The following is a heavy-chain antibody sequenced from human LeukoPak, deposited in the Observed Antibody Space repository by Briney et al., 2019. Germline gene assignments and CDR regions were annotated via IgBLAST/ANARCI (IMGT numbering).Heavy chain of an antibody. V-gene: IGHV1-46*01. J-gene: IGHJ4*02. CDR3: ARAGYAGHFDY. CDR1: GYTFTSYG. CDR2: INPSGGST. D-gene: IGHD5-12*01. Sequence: ASVKVSCKASGYTFTSYGISWVRQAPGQGLEWMGIINPSGGSTSYAQKFQGRVTMTRDTSTSTVYMELSSLRSEDTAVYYCARAGYAGHFDYWGQGTLVTVSS.